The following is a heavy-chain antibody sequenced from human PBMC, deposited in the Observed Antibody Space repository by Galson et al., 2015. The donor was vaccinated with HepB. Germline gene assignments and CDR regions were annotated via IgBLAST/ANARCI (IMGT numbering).Heavy chain of an antibody. J-gene: IGHJ6*02. CDR3: ARDTVVVVAAEGYYYGMDV. Sequence: GDSISSGDYYWTWIRQPPGKGLEWIGYIYYRGSTYYSPSLKSRVTISVDTSKNQFSLKLRSVAAADTAVYYCARDTVVVVAAEGYYYGMDVWGQGTTVTVSS. CDR2: IYYRGST. D-gene: IGHD2-15*01. V-gene: IGHV4-30-4*01. CDR1: GDSISSGDYY.